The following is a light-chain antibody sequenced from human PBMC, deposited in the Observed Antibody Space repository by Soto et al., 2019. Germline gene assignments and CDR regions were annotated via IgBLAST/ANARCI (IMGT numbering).Light chain of an antibody. Sequence: QSALTQPASVSGSPGQSITISCTGTSSDVGGYNYVSWHQQHPGKAPKLMIYEVSNRPSGVPNRFSGSKSGNTASLTISGLQAEDEADYYCSSYTSSSTRVFGGGTKLTVL. J-gene: IGLJ3*02. V-gene: IGLV2-14*01. CDR2: EVS. CDR1: SSDVGGYNY. CDR3: SSYTSSSTRV.